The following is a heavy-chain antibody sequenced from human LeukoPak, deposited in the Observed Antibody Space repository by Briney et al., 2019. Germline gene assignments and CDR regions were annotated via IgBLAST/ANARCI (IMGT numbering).Heavy chain of an antibody. J-gene: IGHJ4*02. CDR3: ARGGSGSRTRLDY. V-gene: IGHV4-38-2*02. D-gene: IGHD3-10*01. CDR2: VYHVGTT. CDR1: GYSISSGYY. Sequence: SETLSLTCTVSGYSISSGYYWGWIRQPPGKGLEWIVVYHVGTTDYNPSLRSRVTISVDGSKNQFSLKLSSVTAADTAVYYCARGGSGSRTRLDYWGQGTLVTVSS.